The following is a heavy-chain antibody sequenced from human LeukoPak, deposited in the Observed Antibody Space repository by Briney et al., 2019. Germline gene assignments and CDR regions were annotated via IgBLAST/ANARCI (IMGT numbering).Heavy chain of an antibody. Sequence: SETLSLTCTVSGGSISSSSYYWGWIRQPPGKGLEWIGSIYYSGSTYYNPSLKSRVTISVDTSKNQFSLKLSSVTAADMAVYYCARDGYYYDSSGYYYAYWGQGTLVTVSS. CDR1: GGSISSSSYY. CDR3: ARDGYYYDSSGYYYAY. V-gene: IGHV4-39*07. CDR2: IYYSGST. J-gene: IGHJ4*02. D-gene: IGHD3-22*01.